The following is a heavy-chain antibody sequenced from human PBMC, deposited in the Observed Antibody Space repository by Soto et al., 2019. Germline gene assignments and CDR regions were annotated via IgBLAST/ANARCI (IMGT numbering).Heavy chain of an antibody. V-gene: IGHV4-31*03. D-gene: IGHD3-10*01. CDR3: ARRNYYGSGSYSYYFDY. J-gene: IGHJ4*02. CDR1: GGSISSGGYY. CDR2: IYYSGST. Sequence: SETLSLTCTVSGGSISSGGYYWSWIRQHPGKGLEWIGYIYYSGSTYYNPSLRSRVTISVDTSKNQFSLKLSSVTAADTAVYYCARRNYYGSGSYSYYFDYWGQGTLVTVSS.